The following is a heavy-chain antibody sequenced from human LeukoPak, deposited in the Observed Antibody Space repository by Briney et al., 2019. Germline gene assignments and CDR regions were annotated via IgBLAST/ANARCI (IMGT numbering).Heavy chain of an antibody. J-gene: IGHJ4*02. CDR1: GGSFSRYY. V-gene: IGHV4-59*08. D-gene: IGHD7-27*01. CDR3: ARRPHNWGFDY. CDR2: IYATRNT. Sequence: SETLSLTCSVSGGSFSRYYWSWLRQSPGKGLEWIGHIYATRNTNYNPSLKSRVTISVDTSQNQFSLTLKSVTAADTAVFYCARRPHNWGFDYWGQGILVTVSS.